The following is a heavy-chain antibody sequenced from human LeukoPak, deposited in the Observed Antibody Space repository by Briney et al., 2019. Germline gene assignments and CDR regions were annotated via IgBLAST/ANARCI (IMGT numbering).Heavy chain of an antibody. CDR3: ARDGSSGQPFDY. Sequence: SETLSLTCAVYGGSFSGYYWSWIRQPPGKGLEWIGRIYTSGSTNYNPSLKSRVTISVDTSKNQFSLKLSSVTAADTAVYYCARDGSSGQPFDYWGQGTLVTVSS. V-gene: IGHV4-59*10. D-gene: IGHD6-19*01. CDR1: GGSFSGYY. J-gene: IGHJ4*02. CDR2: IYTSGST.